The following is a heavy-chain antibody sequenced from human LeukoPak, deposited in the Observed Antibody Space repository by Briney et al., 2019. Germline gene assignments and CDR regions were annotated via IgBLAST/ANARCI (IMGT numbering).Heavy chain of an antibody. V-gene: IGHV3-30*02. CDR1: GFTFSSYG. J-gene: IGHJ4*02. D-gene: IGHD2-2*01. Sequence: PGGSLRLSCAASGFTFSSYGMHWVRQAPGKGLEWVAFIRYDGSNKYYADSVEGRFTISRDNSKNTLYLQMNSLRAEDTAVYYCAKGRVGCSSTSCYEIFDYWGQGTLVTVSS. CDR3: AKGRVGCSSTSCYEIFDY. CDR2: IRYDGSNK.